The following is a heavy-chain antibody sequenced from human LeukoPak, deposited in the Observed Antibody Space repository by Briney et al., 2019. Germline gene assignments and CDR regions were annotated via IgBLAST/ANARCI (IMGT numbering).Heavy chain of an antibody. CDR1: GGSISSSSYY. CDR2: IYYSVST. V-gene: IGHV4-39*01. Sequence: SETLSLTCTVSGGSISSSSYYWGWIRPPPGKGLEWIGSIYYSVSTYYNPSLKSRVTISVDTSKNQFSLKLSSVTAAATVVYYCARHPITMVQGVLKGDWFDPWGQGTLVTVSS. J-gene: IGHJ5*02. CDR3: ARHPITMVQGVLKGDWFDP. D-gene: IGHD3-10*01.